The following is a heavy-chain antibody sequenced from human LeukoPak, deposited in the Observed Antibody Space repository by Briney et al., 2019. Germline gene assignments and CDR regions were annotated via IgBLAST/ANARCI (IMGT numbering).Heavy chain of an antibody. CDR1: GFTFRSYS. CDR3: ARVSYLSELIGDFDI. J-gene: IGHJ3*02. Sequence: GGSLRLSCAASGFTFRSYSMNWVRQAPGKGLGWVSSISSSSSYIYYADSVKGRFTISRDNAKNSLYLQMNSLRAEDTAVYYCARVSYLSELIGDFDIWGQGTMVTVSS. CDR2: ISSSSSYI. V-gene: IGHV3-21*01. D-gene: IGHD1-7*01.